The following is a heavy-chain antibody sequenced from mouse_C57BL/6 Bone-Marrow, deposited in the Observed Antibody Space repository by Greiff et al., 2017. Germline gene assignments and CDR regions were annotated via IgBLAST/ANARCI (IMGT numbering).Heavy chain of an antibody. CDR1: GFTFTDYY. CDR2: IYPGSGNT. CDR3: ARDYGNFDY. D-gene: IGHD2-1*01. Sequence: VQLQESGAELVRPGASVKLSCKASGFTFTDYYINWVKQRPGQGLEWIARIYPGSGNTYYNEKFKGKATLTAENSSSTASMQLSSLTSEDSAVYFCARDYGNFDYWGQGTTLTVSS. J-gene: IGHJ2*01. V-gene: IGHV1-76*01.